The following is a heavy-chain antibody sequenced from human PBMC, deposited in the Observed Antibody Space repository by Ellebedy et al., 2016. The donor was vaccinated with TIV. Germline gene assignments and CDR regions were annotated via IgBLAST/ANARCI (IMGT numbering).Heavy chain of an antibody. CDR1: GFTFSSYA. V-gene: IGHV3-30*15. D-gene: IGHD3-22*01. CDR3: ARGRGEYDETSGYSAWADY. Sequence: PGGSLRLSCITSGFTFSSYALHWVRQAPGKGLEWVALISYDGTKKYYADSVKGRFTISRDNSEDTLSLQMSSLRPEDTAAYSCARGRGEYDETSGYSAWADYWGQGTLVTVSS. J-gene: IGHJ4*02. CDR2: ISYDGTKK.